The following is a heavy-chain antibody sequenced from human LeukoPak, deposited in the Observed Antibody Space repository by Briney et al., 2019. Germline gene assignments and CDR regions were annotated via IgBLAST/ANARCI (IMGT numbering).Heavy chain of an antibody. CDR3: TRNLGDLSGR. Sequence: GGSLRLSCAASGSTVSGYYMSWVRQAPGKGLEWVSLIYTDGSAYSADSVKGRFTISRDNSKNTLYLQMNSLRAEDTAVYYCTRNLGDLSGRWGQGTLVTVSS. D-gene: IGHD2-21*02. V-gene: IGHV3-53*01. CDR2: IYTDGSA. CDR1: GSTVSGYY. J-gene: IGHJ4*02.